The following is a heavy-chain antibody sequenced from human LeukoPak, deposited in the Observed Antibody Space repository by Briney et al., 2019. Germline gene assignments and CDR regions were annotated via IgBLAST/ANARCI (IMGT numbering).Heavy chain of an antibody. CDR3: ARGWDSGSYYYYSMDV. CDR2: IDYSGST. J-gene: IGHJ6*03. D-gene: IGHD1-26*01. Sequence: SETLSLTCTVSGGSISSYYWSWIRQPPGKGLEGIGYIDYSGSTNYNPSLKSRVTISIDTSKNQFSLKLSSLPAADTAVYYCARGWDSGSYYYYSMDVWGKGTTVTVSS. V-gene: IGHV4-59*01. CDR1: GGSISSYY.